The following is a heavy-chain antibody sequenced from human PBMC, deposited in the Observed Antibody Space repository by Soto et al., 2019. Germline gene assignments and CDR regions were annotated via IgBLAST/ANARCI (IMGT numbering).Heavy chain of an antibody. J-gene: IGHJ6*04. CDR2: MNPNSGNT. V-gene: IGHV1-8*01. CDR3: AGGTNHNSSSWYTRYYYYYYDMDV. CDR1: GYTFTSYD. D-gene: IGHD6-13*01. Sequence: ASVKVSCKASGYTFTSYDINWVRQATGQGLEWMGWMNPNSGNTGYAQKFQGRVTMTRNTSISTAYMELSSLRSEDTAVYYCAGGTNHNSSSWYTRYYYYYYDMDVCRKGTTVTVSS.